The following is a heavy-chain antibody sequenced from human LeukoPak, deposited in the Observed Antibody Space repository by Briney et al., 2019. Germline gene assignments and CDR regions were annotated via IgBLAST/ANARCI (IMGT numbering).Heavy chain of an antibody. Sequence: GGSLRLSCAASGFTFSSYWMSWVRQAPGKGLEWVANIKQDGSEKYYVDSVKGRFTISRDNAKNSLYLQMNSLRAEDTAVYYCARHLTYDILTGYPDAFDIWGQGTMVTVSS. V-gene: IGHV3-7*01. D-gene: IGHD3-9*01. CDR1: GFTFSSYW. CDR2: IKQDGSEK. CDR3: ARHLTYDILTGYPDAFDI. J-gene: IGHJ3*02.